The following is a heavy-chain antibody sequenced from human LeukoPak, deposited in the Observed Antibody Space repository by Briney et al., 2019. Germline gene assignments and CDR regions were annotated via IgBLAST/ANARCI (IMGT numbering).Heavy chain of an antibody. CDR3: ARDPHYGGNSVRYDY. D-gene: IGHD4-23*01. Sequence: GGSLRLSCAASGFTFSSYSMNWVRQAPGKGLEWVSYISSSSSTIYYADSVKGRFTISRDNAKNSLYLQMNSLRAEDTAVYYCARDPHYGGNSVRYDYWGQGTLVTVSS. CDR1: GFTFSSYS. CDR2: ISSSSSTI. J-gene: IGHJ4*02. V-gene: IGHV3-48*01.